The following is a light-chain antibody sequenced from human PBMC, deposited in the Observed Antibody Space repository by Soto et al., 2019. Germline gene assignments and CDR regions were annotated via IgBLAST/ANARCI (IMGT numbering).Light chain of an antibody. CDR2: GGY. J-gene: IGKJ1*01. CDR3: QHYGDSPWT. CDR1: QSVSSSN. Sequence: EIVLTQSPGTLSLSPGERATLSCRASQSVSSSNLAWYQQKRGQSPRVIIYGGYTRAAGIPDRFSGSGSGPDFTLTISRLEHADFAVYFCQHYGDSPWTFGQGTKVEIK. V-gene: IGKV3-20*01.